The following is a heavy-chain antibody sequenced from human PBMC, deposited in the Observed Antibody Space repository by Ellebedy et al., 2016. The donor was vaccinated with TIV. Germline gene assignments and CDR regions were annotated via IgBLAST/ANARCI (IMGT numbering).Heavy chain of an antibody. CDR2: MTPKSGDT. V-gene: IGHV1-8*01. J-gene: IGHJ3*02. CDR3: ARWGIEGGAFDI. D-gene: IGHD2-21*01. Sequence: AASVQVSCKASGYTFTNYDINRVRQAAGQGLEWMGWMTPKSGDTGFARKFQGRVTMTRDTSISTAYMELSSLRSEDTAMYYCARWGIEGGAFDIWGQGTTVTVSS. CDR1: GYTFTNYD.